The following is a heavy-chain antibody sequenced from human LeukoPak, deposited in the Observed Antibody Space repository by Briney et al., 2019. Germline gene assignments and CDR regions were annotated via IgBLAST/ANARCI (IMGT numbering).Heavy chain of an antibody. CDR1: EFTFSSHA. D-gene: IGHD6-19*01. V-gene: IGHV3-23*01. Sequence: GGSLGLSCVASEFTFSSHAMNWVRQAPGKGLEWVSSISGGGESTYYADSVKGRFTVSRDNSKNTLYLQINSLKGEDTAVYYCAKGKYSSGGVPDYWGQGTLVTVSS. CDR2: ISGGGEST. CDR3: AKGKYSSGGVPDY. J-gene: IGHJ4*02.